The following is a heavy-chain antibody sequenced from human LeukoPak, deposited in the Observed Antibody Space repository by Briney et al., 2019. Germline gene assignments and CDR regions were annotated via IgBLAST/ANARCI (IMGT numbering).Heavy chain of an antibody. J-gene: IGHJ3*01. CDR3: AREVPTQPIYSGYDAFDV. CDR2: IRRDNAV. D-gene: IGHD5-12*01. CDR1: GGTLSNSE. V-gene: IGHV3-48*03. Sequence: GGSLRLSCAASGGTLSNSEMDWVRQAPGKGLEWVAHIRRDNAVMYAASVKGRFTISGDKATNSLYLQMNSLRVEDTGVDYCAREVPTQPIYSGYDAFDVWGQGTMVTVFS.